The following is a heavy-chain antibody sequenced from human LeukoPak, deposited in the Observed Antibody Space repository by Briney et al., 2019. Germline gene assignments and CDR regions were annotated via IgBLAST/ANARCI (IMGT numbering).Heavy chain of an antibody. J-gene: IGHJ4*02. D-gene: IGHD6-19*01. V-gene: IGHV3-66*01. CDR3: ARERLVRIGYYFDY. CDR2: IYSGGST. CDR1: GFTVSTNY. Sequence: GGSLRLSCAASGFTVSTNYMSWVRQAPGKGLEWVSAIYSGGSTYYADSVKGRFTISRDNSKNTLYLQMNSLRAEDTAVYYCARERLVRIGYYFDYWGQGTLVTVSS.